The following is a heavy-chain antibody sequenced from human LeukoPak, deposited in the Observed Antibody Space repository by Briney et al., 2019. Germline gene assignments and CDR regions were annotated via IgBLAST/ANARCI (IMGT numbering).Heavy chain of an antibody. D-gene: IGHD2-15*01. CDR2: GYYSGIS. CDR1: GESISGFD. CDR3: ARSGGAYCSGGSCYTNYYYYYMDV. V-gene: IGHV4-59*12. J-gene: IGHJ6*03. Sequence: SETLSLTCTVSGESISGFDCTWIRQPPGKGLDWSGYGYYSGISNYNPSLKSRVTMSVDTYQTQFSLKLSSVTAADTPVYYCARSGGAYCSGGSCYTNYYYYYMDVWGKGTTVTISS.